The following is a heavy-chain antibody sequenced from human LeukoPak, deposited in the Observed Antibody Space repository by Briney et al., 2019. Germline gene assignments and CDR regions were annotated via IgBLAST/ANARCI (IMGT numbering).Heavy chain of an antibody. D-gene: IGHD6-13*01. J-gene: IGHJ4*02. CDR1: GFTFSSYG. Sequence: GRSLRLSCAASGFTFSSYGMHWVRQAPGKGLEWVAVISYDGSNKYYADSVKGRFTISRGNSKNTLYLQMNSLRAEDTAVYYCAKGRMSPYSSSWYYFDYWGQGTLVTVSS. V-gene: IGHV3-30*18. CDR2: ISYDGSNK. CDR3: AKGRMSPYSSSWYYFDY.